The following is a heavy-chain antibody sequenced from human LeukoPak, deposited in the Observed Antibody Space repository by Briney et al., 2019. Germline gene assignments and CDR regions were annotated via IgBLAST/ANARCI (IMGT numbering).Heavy chain of an antibody. CDR3: ARQKST. Sequence: GGSLRLSCAASGFTFSSYGMHWVRQAPGKGLEWVAFIRYDGSNKYYADSVKGRFTVSRDNSKHTWYLQMNSLRVEDTALYYCARQKSTWGQGTLVTVSS. CDR2: IRYDGSNK. V-gene: IGHV3-30*02. CDR1: GFTFSSYG. J-gene: IGHJ5*02.